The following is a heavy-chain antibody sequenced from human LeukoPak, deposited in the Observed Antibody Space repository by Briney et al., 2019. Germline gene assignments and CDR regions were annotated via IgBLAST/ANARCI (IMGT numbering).Heavy chain of an antibody. CDR1: GYTFTGYN. Sequence: ASVKVSCKASGYTFTGYNMHWVRQAPGQGLEWMGWINPNSGGTNYAQKFQGRVTMTRDTSISTAYMELSRLRSDDTAVYYCARDRWFGEPAATFVDVWGQGTTVTVSS. J-gene: IGHJ6*02. V-gene: IGHV1-2*02. CDR3: ARDRWFGEPAATFVDV. D-gene: IGHD3-10*01. CDR2: INPNSGGT.